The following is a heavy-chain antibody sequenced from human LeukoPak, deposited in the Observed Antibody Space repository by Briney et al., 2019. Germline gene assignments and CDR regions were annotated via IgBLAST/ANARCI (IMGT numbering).Heavy chain of an antibody. Sequence: GGSLRLSCAASGFTFSSYWMSWVPQAPGKGLEWVANIKQDGSEKYYVDSVKGRFTISRDNAKNSLYLQMNSLRAEDTAVYYCARDLTGYSSGPTGYWGQGTLVTVSS. CDR1: GFTFSSYW. CDR2: IKQDGSEK. CDR3: ARDLTGYSSGPTGY. J-gene: IGHJ4*02. D-gene: IGHD6-19*01. V-gene: IGHV3-7*01.